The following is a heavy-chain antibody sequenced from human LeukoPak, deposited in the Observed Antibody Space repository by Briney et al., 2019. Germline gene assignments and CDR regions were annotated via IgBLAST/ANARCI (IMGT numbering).Heavy chain of an antibody. D-gene: IGHD6-13*01. CDR3: ARVIGQYSSSWPFDY. CDR2: ITGGSTYI. V-gene: IGHV3-21*01. J-gene: IGHJ4*02. Sequence: GRSLRLSRAASGFTFSSYTMNWVRQAPGKGLEWVSSITGGSTYIYYADSLKGRFTISRDNAKNSLYLQMNSLRAEDTAVYYCARVIGQYSSSWPFDYWGQGTLVTVSS. CDR1: GFTFSSYT.